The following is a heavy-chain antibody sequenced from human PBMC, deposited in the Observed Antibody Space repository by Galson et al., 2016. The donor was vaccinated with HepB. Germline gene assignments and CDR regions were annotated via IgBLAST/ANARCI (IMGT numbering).Heavy chain of an antibody. CDR3: ARQERSCSGVNCYLVD. D-gene: IGHD2-15*01. CDR2: IDPSDSYT. V-gene: IGHV5-10-1*01. J-gene: IGHJ4*02. CDR1: GYRFTNYW. Sequence: QSGAEVKKPGESLRISCKDSGYRFTNYWINWVRQVPGKGLEWMGRIDPSDSYTNYSPSFQGHVTISADKSINTAYLQWSSLKASDTAMYYCARQERSCSGVNCYLVDWGQGTLVSVSS.